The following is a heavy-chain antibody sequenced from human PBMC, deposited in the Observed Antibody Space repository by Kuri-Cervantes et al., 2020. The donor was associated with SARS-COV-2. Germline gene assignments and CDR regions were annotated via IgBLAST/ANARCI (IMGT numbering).Heavy chain of an antibody. D-gene: IGHD5-18*01. CDR1: GYTFTSYG. Sequence: ASVKVSCKASGYTFTSYGISWVRQAPGQGLEWMGWISAYNGNTNYAQKLQGRVTMTTDTSTSTAYMELRSLRSEDTAVYYCASSIYSYGTYYYYYYYMDVWGKGTTVTDSS. CDR3: ASSIYSYGTYYYYYYYMDV. V-gene: IGHV1-18*01. CDR2: ISAYNGNT. J-gene: IGHJ6*03.